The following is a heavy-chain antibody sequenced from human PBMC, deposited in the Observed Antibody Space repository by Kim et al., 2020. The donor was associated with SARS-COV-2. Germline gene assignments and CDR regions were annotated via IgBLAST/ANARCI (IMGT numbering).Heavy chain of an antibody. CDR3: TRGIGTYIMKFEY. D-gene: IGHD1-26*01. J-gene: IGHJ4*02. V-gene: IGHV4-59*01. Sequence: SETLSLTCTISAGSISSYYWTWIRQSPGKALEWIGYVYYSGSTNYNPSLKSRATISIDPSKRQFSLNLTSVTAADTAVYFCTRGIGTYIMKFEYWGRGAPVNVS. CDR1: AGSISSYY. CDR2: VYYSGST.